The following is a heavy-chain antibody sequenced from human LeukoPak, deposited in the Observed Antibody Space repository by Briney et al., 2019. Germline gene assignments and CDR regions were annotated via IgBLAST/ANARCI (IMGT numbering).Heavy chain of an antibody. Sequence: GRSLRLSCAASGFTFSTYGMHWVRQAPGKGLEWVAVIWYDGSNKYYGDSVKGRFTISKDNSKNTLYLQMNSLRAEDTAVYYCARERYDTSGKSGGFWFDPWGQGTLVTVSS. CDR3: ARERYDTSGKSGGFWFDP. CDR1: GFTFSTYG. V-gene: IGHV3-33*01. J-gene: IGHJ5*02. D-gene: IGHD3-22*01. CDR2: IWYDGSNK.